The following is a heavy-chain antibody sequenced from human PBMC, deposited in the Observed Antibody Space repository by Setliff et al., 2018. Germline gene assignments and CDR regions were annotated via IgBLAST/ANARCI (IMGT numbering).Heavy chain of an antibody. CDR3: ARGHSYESRNSFVFYSNGLDV. Sequence: PSETLSLTCAVYGGSFSGYCWSWIHQSPGRGLEWIGQISYSGSATYNPSLKSRVTISRGTSKNQFSLKLNSVTAADTAVFYCARGHSYESRNSFVFYSNGLDVWGQGTTVTVSS. V-gene: IGHV4-34*01. CDR2: ISYSGSA. J-gene: IGHJ6*02. CDR1: GGSFSGYC. D-gene: IGHD3-22*01.